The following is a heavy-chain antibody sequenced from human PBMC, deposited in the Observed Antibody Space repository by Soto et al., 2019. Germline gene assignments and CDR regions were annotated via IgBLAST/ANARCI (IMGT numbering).Heavy chain of an antibody. CDR2: INPNSGGT. CDR3: ARDPSSGWSNWFDP. J-gene: IGHJ5*02. D-gene: IGHD6-19*01. V-gene: IGHV1-2*02. Sequence: GASVKVSCKASGYTFTGYYMHWVRQAPGQGLEWMGWINPNSGGTNYAQKFQGRVTMTRDTSISTAYMELSRLRSDDTAVYYCARDPSSGWSNWFDPWGQGTLVTVSS. CDR1: GYTFTGYY.